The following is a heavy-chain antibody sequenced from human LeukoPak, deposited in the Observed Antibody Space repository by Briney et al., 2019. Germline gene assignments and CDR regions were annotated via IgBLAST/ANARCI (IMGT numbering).Heavy chain of an antibody. Sequence: GGSLRLSCAASGFTVSSNYMSWVRQAPGKGLEWVSVIYSGGNTYYADSVKGRFTISRDTSKNTLYLQMNSLRAEDTAVYYCAGGTFYGEYYFDFWAREPWSPSPQ. D-gene: IGHD3-10*01. V-gene: IGHV3-66*02. CDR2: IYSGGNT. CDR1: GFTVSSNY. J-gene: IGHJ4*02. CDR3: AGGTFYGEYYFDF.